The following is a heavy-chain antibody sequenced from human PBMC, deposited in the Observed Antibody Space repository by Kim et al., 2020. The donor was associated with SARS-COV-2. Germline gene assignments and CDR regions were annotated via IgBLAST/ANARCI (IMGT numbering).Heavy chain of an antibody. J-gene: IGHJ6*02. CDR3: AKDEETNYYDSSGYSPIIPYYGMDV. Sequence: GGSLRLSCAASGFTFSSYAMSWVRQAPGKGLEWVSAISGSGGSTYYADSVKGRFTISRDNSKNTLYLQMNSLRAEDTAVYYCAKDEETNYYDSSGYSPIIPYYGMDVWGQGTTVTVSS. V-gene: IGHV3-23*01. CDR2: ISGSGGST. D-gene: IGHD3-22*01. CDR1: GFTFSSYA.